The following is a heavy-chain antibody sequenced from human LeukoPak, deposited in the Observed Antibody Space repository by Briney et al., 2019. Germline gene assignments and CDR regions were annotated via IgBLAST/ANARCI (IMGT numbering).Heavy chain of an antibody. CDR3: ARWWKGVLVPGYYYHMDV. V-gene: IGHV4-39*07. CDR1: GGSISSSSYY. D-gene: IGHD2-2*01. CDR2: IYYSGST. Sequence: TPSETLSLTCTVSGGSISSSSYYWGWIRQPPGKGLEWIGSIYYSGSTYYNPSLKSRVTISVDTSKNQFSLKLSSVTAADTAVYYCARWWKGVLVPGYYYHMDVWGKGTTVTVSS. J-gene: IGHJ6*03.